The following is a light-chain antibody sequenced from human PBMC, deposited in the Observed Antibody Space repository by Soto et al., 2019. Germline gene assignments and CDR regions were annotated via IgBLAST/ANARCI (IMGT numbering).Light chain of an antibody. J-gene: IGKJ1*01. CDR3: QQRYSSPPT. V-gene: IGKV1-39*01. CDR1: QIISNH. Sequence: DIKLTQSPSSLSATVEDRVIITSRASQIISNHLNWYQPKPGKAPKLLIFAASSLQSGVPSRFSGSRSGPDVTLTISSLQPEDGATYYGQQRYSSPPTVGQGTKVDIK. CDR2: AAS.